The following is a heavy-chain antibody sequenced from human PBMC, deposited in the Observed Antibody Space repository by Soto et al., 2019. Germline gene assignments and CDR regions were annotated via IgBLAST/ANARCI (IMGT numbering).Heavy chain of an antibody. CDR1: GGSFSGYY. V-gene: IGHV4-34*01. J-gene: IGHJ4*02. D-gene: IGHD3-10*01. CDR3: AADYYGSGSRLFSY. CDR2: INHSGST. Sequence: QVQLQQWGAGLLKPSETLSLTCAVYGGSFSGYYWSWIRHPPGKGLEWIGEINHSGSTNYNPSLKSRVTISVDTSKNQFSLKLSSVTAADTAVYYCAADYYGSGSRLFSYWGQGTLVTVSS.